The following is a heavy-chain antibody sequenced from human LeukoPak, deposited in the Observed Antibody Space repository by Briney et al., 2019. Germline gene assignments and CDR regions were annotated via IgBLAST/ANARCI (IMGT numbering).Heavy chain of an antibody. CDR3: ARGWLWRTFDF. CDR1: GVSITTRSYY. CDR2: IYHSGTT. J-gene: IGHJ4*02. Sequence: SETLSLTCSVSGVSITTRSYYYSWIRQTAGKGLEWIGRIYHSGTTNYSPSLMNRVTMSVDTSNNQFSLKLSSVTAADTGVYYCARGWLWRTFDFWGRGTLVTVSS. D-gene: IGHD5-12*01. V-gene: IGHV4-61*02.